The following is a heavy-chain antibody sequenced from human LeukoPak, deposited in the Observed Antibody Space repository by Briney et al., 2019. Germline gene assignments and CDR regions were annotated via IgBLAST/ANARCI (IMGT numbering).Heavy chain of an antibody. J-gene: IGHJ4*02. Sequence: SETLSLTCTVSGGSIGSDYWSWIRQPAGKGLEWIGRIYTSGTTNYNPSLKSRVTMSVDTSKNQFSLQLSSVTAADTAVYYCARDRPGYCSSTSCSTPYLFDYWGQGTLVTVSS. D-gene: IGHD2-2*02. CDR2: IYTSGTT. CDR3: ARDRPGYCSSTSCSTPYLFDY. CDR1: GGSIGSDY. V-gene: IGHV4-4*07.